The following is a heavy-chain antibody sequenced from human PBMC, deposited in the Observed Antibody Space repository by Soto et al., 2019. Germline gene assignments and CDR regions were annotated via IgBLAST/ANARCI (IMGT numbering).Heavy chain of an antibody. J-gene: IGHJ4*02. CDR2: INHTGST. D-gene: IGHD2-21*01. CDR1: GGSFSGYY. V-gene: IGHV4-34*01. Sequence: SETLSLTCDVHGGSFSGYYWSWIRQAPGKGLEWIGEINHTGSTNYNPSLKSRVAISLDTSKNQFSLKLSSVTAADTAVYYCARRWGGSFDYWGQGTLVTVSS. CDR3: ARRWGGSFDY.